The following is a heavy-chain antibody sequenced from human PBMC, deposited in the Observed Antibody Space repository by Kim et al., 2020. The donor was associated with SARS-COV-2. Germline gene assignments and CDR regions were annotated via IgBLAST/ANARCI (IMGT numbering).Heavy chain of an antibody. CDR2: NT. D-gene: IGHD6-19*01. V-gene: IGHV1-3*01. CDR3: AREAVAGSFDY. J-gene: IGHJ4*02. Sequence: NTRYSQKFQGRVPITRDTSATTAYLELSGLISEDTAVYYCAREAVAGSFDYWGQGPLVTVSS.